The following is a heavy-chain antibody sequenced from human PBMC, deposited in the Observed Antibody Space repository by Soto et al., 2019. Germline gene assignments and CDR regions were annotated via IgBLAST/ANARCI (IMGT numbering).Heavy chain of an antibody. CDR1: GFTVSSYR. Sequence: PGGSLRLSCAASGFTVSSYRMSWVRQAPGKGLEWISVIYSAGSADFADSVKGRFTISRDNSKNTLYLQMSSLRADDTAVYYCARVLRSSYQYFDYRGQGTLGTGSS. J-gene: IGHJ4*02. CDR3: ARVLRSSYQYFDY. D-gene: IGHD6-13*01. V-gene: IGHV3-66*01. CDR2: IYSAGSA.